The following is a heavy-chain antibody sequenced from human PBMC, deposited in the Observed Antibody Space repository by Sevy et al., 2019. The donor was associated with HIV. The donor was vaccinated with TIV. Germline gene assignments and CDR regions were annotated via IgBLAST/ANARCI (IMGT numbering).Heavy chain of an antibody. CDR2: ISYDGSNK. J-gene: IGHJ4*02. CDR1: GFTFSSYG. Sequence: GGSLRLSCAASGFTFSSYGMHWVRQAPGKGLEWVAVISYDGSNKYYADSVKGRFTISRNNSKNTLYLQMNSLRAEDTAVYYCAKEFYDFWSGYYYFDYWGQGTLVTVSS. V-gene: IGHV3-30*18. D-gene: IGHD3-3*01. CDR3: AKEFYDFWSGYYYFDY.